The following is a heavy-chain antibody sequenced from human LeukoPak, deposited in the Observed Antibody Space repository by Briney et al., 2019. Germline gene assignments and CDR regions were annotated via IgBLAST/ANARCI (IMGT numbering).Heavy chain of an antibody. CDR2: IYYSGST. CDR3: ARDHRSGPTPMGAFDV. D-gene: IGHD2-15*01. CDR1: GSSISSSSYY. V-gene: IGHV4-39*07. J-gene: IGHJ3*01. Sequence: SETLSLTCTVSGSSISSSSYYWGWIRQPPGKGLEWIGSIYYSGSTYYNPSLKSRVTISVDTSKNQFSLKLSSVTAADTAVYYCARDHRSGPTPMGAFDVWGQGTMVTVSS.